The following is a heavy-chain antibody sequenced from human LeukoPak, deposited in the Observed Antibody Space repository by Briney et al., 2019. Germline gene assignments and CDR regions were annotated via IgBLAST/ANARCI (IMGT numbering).Heavy chain of an antibody. J-gene: IGHJ3*02. CDR1: GFTFSSYT. V-gene: IGHV3-21*06. CDR3: TRGYSGRSVYAFDI. Sequence: GGSLRLSCAASGFTFSSYTMNWVRQAPGKGLEWVSSISRRSGYIYYADSVKGRFTISRDNAKNSLYLQLNSLAVADTAVYYCTRGYSGRSVYAFDIWGQGTMVTVSS. CDR2: ISRRSGYI. D-gene: IGHD1-26*01.